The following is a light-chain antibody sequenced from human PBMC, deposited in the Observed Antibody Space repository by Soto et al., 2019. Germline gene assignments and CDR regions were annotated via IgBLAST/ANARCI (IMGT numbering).Light chain of an antibody. Sequence: DIQLTQSPSSLSAYVGDRVTITCRASQSISNRLNWYQQQPGRAPKLLVYTTSNLQSGVPSRFSGSGSRTDFTLTINSLQPEDFATYFCQHSYTERIAFXPGTKVDIK. CDR2: TTS. J-gene: IGKJ3*01. V-gene: IGKV1-39*01. CDR3: QHSYTERIA. CDR1: QSISNR.